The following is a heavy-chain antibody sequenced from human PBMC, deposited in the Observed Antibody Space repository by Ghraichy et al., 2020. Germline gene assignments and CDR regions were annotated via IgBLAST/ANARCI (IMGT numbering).Heavy chain of an antibody. Sequence: VKVSCKASGYTFTGYYMHWVRQAPGQGLEWMGWINPNSGGTNYAQKFQGRVTMTRDTSISTAYMELSRLRSDDTAVYYCASEKYYYDSSGLTNFDYWGQGTLVTVSS. D-gene: IGHD3-22*01. CDR2: INPNSGGT. V-gene: IGHV1-2*02. CDR3: ASEKYYYDSSGLTNFDY. J-gene: IGHJ4*02. CDR1: GYTFTGYY.